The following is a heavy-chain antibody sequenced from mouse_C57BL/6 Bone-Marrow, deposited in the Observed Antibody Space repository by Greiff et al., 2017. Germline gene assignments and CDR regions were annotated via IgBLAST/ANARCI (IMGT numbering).Heavy chain of an antibody. V-gene: IGHV3-6*01. CDR1: GYSITSGYY. Sequence: VQLKESGPGLVKPSQSLSLTCSVTGYSITSGYYWNWIRQFPGNKLEWMGYISYDGSNNYNPSLKNRISITRDTSKNQFFLKLNSVTTEDTATYYCASLITTVVPFDYWGQGTTLTVSS. CDR3: ASLITTVVPFDY. D-gene: IGHD1-1*01. J-gene: IGHJ2*01. CDR2: ISYDGSN.